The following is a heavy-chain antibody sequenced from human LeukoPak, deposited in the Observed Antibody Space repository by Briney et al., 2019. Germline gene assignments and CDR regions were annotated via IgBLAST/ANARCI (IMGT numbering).Heavy chain of an antibody. CDR1: GGSISSSGYY. CDR3: ARREQQLGYYFDY. V-gene: IGHV4-39*01. D-gene: IGHD6-13*01. J-gene: IGHJ4*02. Sequence: TSETLSLTCTVSGGSISSSGYYWGWLRQPPGKGLEWIGSIYYSGSTYYNPSPKSRVTISVDTSKNQFSLKLSSVTAADTAVYYCARREQQLGYYFDYWGQGTLVTVSS. CDR2: IYYSGST.